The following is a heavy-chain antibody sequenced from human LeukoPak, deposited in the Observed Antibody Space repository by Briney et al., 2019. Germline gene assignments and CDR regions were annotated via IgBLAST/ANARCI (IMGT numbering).Heavy chain of an antibody. CDR1: GGSISSGDYY. D-gene: IGHD6-13*01. Sequence: SQTLSLTCTVSGGSISSGDYYWSWIRQPPGKGLEWIGYIYYSGSTYYNPSLKSRVTISVDTSKNQFSLKLSSVTAADTAVYYCARTRPLQQLEGSKSFDYWGQGTLVTVSS. CDR3: ARTRPLQQLEGSKSFDY. V-gene: IGHV4-30-4*01. J-gene: IGHJ4*02. CDR2: IYYSGST.